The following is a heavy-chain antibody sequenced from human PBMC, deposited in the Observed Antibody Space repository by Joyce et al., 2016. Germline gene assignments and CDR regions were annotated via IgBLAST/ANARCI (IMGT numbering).Heavy chain of an antibody. CDR3: AREYGGTFYFDY. J-gene: IGHJ4*02. D-gene: IGHD4-23*01. CDR1: GFSFSGYY. Sequence: QVQLVQSGAEVKNPGASVKVSCKASGFSFSGYYIHWVRQAPGQGLEWMGWINPDRGDTIYAQKFHGRVTMTRDTSISTVYLELGRLTSDDTALYYCAREYGGTFYFDYWGQVTLVTVSS. V-gene: IGHV1-2*02. CDR2: INPDRGDT.